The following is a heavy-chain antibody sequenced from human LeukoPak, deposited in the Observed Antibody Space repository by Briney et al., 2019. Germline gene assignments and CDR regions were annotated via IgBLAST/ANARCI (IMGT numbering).Heavy chain of an antibody. J-gene: IGHJ4*02. CDR2: IYSGGST. Sequence: PGGSLRLSCAASGFTVSSNYMSWVRQAPGKGLEWVSVIYSGGSTYYADSVKGRFTISRDNSKNTLYLQMNSLRAEDTAVYYCAGAILDSSGYYYVLHYLDYWGQGTLVTVSS. V-gene: IGHV3-66*01. D-gene: IGHD3-22*01. CDR1: GFTVSSNY. CDR3: AGAILDSSGYYYVLHYLDY.